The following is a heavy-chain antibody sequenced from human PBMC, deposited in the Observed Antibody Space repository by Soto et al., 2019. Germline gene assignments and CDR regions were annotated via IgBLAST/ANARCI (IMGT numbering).Heavy chain of an antibody. D-gene: IGHD6-13*01. J-gene: IGHJ5*02. CDR3: ARQGRGSSSLYWFDP. CDR1: GYSFTSYW. CDR2: IYPGDSDT. V-gene: IGHV5-51*01. Sequence: GESLKISCKGSGYSFTSYWIGWVRQMPGKGLEWMGIIYPGDSDTRYSPSFQGQVTISADKSISTAYLQWSSLKASDTAMYYCARQGRGSSSLYWFDPWGQGTLVTVSS.